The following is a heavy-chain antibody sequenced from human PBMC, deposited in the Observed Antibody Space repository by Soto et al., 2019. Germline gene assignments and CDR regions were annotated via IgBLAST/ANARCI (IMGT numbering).Heavy chain of an antibody. Sequence: QVQLQESGPGLVKPSQTLSLTCTVSGGSISSGDYYWSWIRQPPGKGLEWIGYIYYSGSTYYNPSLKSRVTFSVDTSKSQFSLKLSSVTAADTAVYYCARAHGDYGYFAYWGQGTLVTVSS. CDR3: ARAHGDYGYFAY. J-gene: IGHJ4*02. D-gene: IGHD4-17*01. CDR2: IYYSGST. CDR1: GGSISSGDYY. V-gene: IGHV4-30-4*01.